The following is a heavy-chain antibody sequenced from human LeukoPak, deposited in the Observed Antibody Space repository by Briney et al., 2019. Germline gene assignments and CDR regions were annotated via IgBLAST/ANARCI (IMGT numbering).Heavy chain of an antibody. CDR1: GFTFSSYA. D-gene: IGHD2-21*02. V-gene: IGHV3-30-3*01. Sequence: GGSLRLSCAASGFTFSSYAMHWVRQAPGKGLEWVAVLSYDGSNKYYADSVKGRFTISRDNSKNTLYLQMNSLRAEDTAVYYCARDTCGGDCYWAVDCWGQGTLVTVSS. CDR3: ARDTCGGDCYWAVDC. J-gene: IGHJ4*02. CDR2: LSYDGSNK.